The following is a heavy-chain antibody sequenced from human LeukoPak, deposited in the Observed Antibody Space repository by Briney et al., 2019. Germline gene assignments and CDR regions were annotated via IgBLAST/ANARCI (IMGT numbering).Heavy chain of an antibody. CDR1: GGSFSGYY. D-gene: IGHD1-7*01. CDR3: ARVRFHWNYPTNWFDP. V-gene: IGHV4-34*01. Sequence: SETLSLTCAVYGGSFSGYYWSWIRQPPGKGLEWIGEINHSGSTNYNPSLKSRVTISVDTSKNQFSLKLSSVTAADTAVYYCARVRFHWNYPTNWFDPWGQGTLVTVSS. J-gene: IGHJ5*02. CDR2: INHSGST.